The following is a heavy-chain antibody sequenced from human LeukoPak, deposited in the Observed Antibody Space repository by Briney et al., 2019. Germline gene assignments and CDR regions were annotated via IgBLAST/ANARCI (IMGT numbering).Heavy chain of an antibody. D-gene: IGHD2-2*01. Sequence: GGSLRLSCAASGFTFSSYAMHWVRQAPGKGLEWVAVISYDGSNKYYADSVKGRFTISRDNSKNTLYLQMNSLGAEDTAVYYCARGVGSMPDYWGQGTLVTVSS. CDR1: GFTFSSYA. CDR3: ARGVGSMPDY. J-gene: IGHJ4*02. V-gene: IGHV3-30*01. CDR2: ISYDGSNK.